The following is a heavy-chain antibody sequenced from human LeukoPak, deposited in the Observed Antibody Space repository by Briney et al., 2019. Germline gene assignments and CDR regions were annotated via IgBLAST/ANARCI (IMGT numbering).Heavy chain of an antibody. V-gene: IGHV3-74*01. J-gene: IGHJ4*02. CDR1: GFTFSSYW. CDR3: ARSTSITMIGY. D-gene: IGHD3-10*02. Sequence: PGGSLRLSCAASGFTFSSYWMHWVRQAPGKGLVWVSRINSDGSSTSYADSVKGRFTISRDNAKNTLDLQMNSLRAEDTAVYYCARSTSITMIGYWGQGTLVTVSS. CDR2: INSDGSST.